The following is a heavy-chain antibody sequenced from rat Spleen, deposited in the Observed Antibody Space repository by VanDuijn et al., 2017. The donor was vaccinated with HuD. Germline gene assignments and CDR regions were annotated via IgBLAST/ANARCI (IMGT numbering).Heavy chain of an antibody. Sequence: EVQLVESGGGLVQPGRSLKLSCAASGFTFSDYYMAWVRQAPTKGLEWVASIFYDGSSTFYRDSVKGRFTISRDNAKSTLYLQMDSLRSEDTATYYCAKALMDAWGQGASVTVSS. CDR3: AKALMDA. J-gene: IGHJ4*01. V-gene: IGHV5-20*01. CDR2: IFYDGSST. CDR1: GFTFSDYY.